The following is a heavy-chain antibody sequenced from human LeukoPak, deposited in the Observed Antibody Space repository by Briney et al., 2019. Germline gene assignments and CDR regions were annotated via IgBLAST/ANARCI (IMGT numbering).Heavy chain of an antibody. CDR2: IYYSGST. D-gene: IGHD7-27*01. Sequence: SETLSLTCTVSGGSISSYYWSWIRQPPGKGLEWIGYIYYSGSTNYNPSLKSRVTISVDTSKNQFSLKLSSVTAADTAVYYCARDSQNWDYFDYWGQGTLVTVSS. CDR3: ARDSQNWDYFDY. CDR1: GGSISSYY. J-gene: IGHJ4*02. V-gene: IGHV4-59*01.